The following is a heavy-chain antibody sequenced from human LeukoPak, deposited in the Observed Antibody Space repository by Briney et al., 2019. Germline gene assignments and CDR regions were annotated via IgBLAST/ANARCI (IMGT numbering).Heavy chain of an antibody. J-gene: IGHJ4*02. D-gene: IGHD3-3*01. CDR3: AREGYDWSGHDF. CDR2: INQDGSQT. V-gene: IGHV3-7*01. CDR1: GFTLRSFW. Sequence: GGSLRLSCTASGFTLRSFWMSWVRQAPGKGPEWVANINQDGSQTYYIDSGRGRFTISRDNSKNSLYLQMTTLRAEDTAVYYCAREGYDWSGHDFWGQGTLVTVSS.